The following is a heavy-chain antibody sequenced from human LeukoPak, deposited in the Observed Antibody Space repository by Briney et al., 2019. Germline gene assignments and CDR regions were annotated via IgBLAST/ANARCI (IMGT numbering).Heavy chain of an antibody. CDR2: ISWNSGSI. Sequence: GGSLRLSCAASGFTFDDYAMHWVRQAPGKGLEWVSGISWNSGSIGYADSVKGRFTISRDNAKNSLYLQMNSLRAEDMALYYCAKGGTIFGVVTTSGAFDYWGQGTLVTVSS. J-gene: IGHJ4*02. D-gene: IGHD3-3*01. V-gene: IGHV3-9*03. CDR1: GFTFDDYA. CDR3: AKGGTIFGVVTTSGAFDY.